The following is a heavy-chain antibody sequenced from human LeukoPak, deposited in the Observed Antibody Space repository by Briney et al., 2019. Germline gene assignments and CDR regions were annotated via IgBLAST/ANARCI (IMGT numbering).Heavy chain of an antibody. CDR3: AGRNMVRGVLNFDY. D-gene: IGHD3-10*01. V-gene: IGHV1-69*04. J-gene: IGHJ4*02. CDR1: GGTFSSYA. Sequence: SVKVSCKASGGTFSSYAISWVRQAPGQGLEWMGRIIPILGIANYAQKFQGGVTITADKSTSTAYMELSSLRSEDTAVYYCAGRNMVRGVLNFDYWGQGTLVTVSS. CDR2: IIPILGIA.